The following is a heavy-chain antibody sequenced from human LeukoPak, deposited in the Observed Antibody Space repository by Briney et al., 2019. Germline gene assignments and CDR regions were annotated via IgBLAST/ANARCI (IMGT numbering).Heavy chain of an antibody. D-gene: IGHD3-16*01. Sequence: GASVEVSCKASGYTFTSYYMHWVRQAPGQGLEWMGIINPSGGSTSYAQKFQGRVTMTRDMSTSTVYMELSSLRSEDTAVYYCARDGGTGGALYYFDYWGQGTLVTVSS. J-gene: IGHJ4*02. CDR1: GYTFTSYY. CDR2: INPSGGST. CDR3: ARDGGTGGALYYFDY. V-gene: IGHV1-46*01.